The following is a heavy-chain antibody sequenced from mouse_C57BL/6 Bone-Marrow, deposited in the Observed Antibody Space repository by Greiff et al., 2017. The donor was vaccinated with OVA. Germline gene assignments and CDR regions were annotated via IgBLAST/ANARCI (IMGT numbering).Heavy chain of an antibody. V-gene: IGHV2-5*01. CDR3: AKSFITTVVATRYFDV. Sequence: VQLQESGPGLVQPSQSLSITCTVSGFSLTSYGVHWVRQSPGKGLEWLGVIWRGGSTDYYAAFMSRLSITKDNSKGQVFFKMNSLQADDTAIYYCAKSFITTVVATRYFDVWGTGTTVTVSS. CDR1: GFSLTSYG. CDR2: IWRGGST. D-gene: IGHD1-1*01. J-gene: IGHJ1*03.